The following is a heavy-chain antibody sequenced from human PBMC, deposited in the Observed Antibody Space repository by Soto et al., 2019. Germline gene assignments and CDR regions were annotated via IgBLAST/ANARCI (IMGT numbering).Heavy chain of an antibody. CDR1: GFTFSNAW. Sequence: EVQLVESGGGLVKPGGSLRLSCAASGFTFSNAWMSWVRQAPGKGLEWVGRIKSKTDGGTTDYAAPVKGRFTISRDDSKNTLYLQMNSLKTEDTAVYYCTTDGSSRYDFWSGYYFERFDYWGQGTLVTVSS. D-gene: IGHD3-3*01. CDR3: TTDGSSRYDFWSGYYFERFDY. CDR2: IKSKTDGGTT. J-gene: IGHJ4*02. V-gene: IGHV3-15*01.